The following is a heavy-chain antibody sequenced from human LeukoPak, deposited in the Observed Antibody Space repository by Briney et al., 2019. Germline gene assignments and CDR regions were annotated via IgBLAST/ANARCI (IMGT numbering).Heavy chain of an antibody. CDR3: ARDGLGSSSWSGYYFDY. CDR2: IYTSGST. V-gene: IGHV4-61*02. Sequence: SETLSLTCTVSGGSISSSSYYWGWIRQPAGKGLEWIGRIYTSGSTNYNPSLKSRVTISVDTSKNQFSLKLSSVTAADTAVYYCARDGLGSSSWSGYYFDYWGQGTLVTVSS. J-gene: IGHJ4*02. CDR1: GGSISSSSYY. D-gene: IGHD6-13*01.